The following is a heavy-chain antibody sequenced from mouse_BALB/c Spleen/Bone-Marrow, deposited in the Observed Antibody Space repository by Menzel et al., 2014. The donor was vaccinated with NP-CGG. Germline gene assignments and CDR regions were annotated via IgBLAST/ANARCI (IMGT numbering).Heavy chain of an antibody. CDR2: IDPASGYT. V-gene: IGHV14-3*02. CDR3: ATLTGTFDY. J-gene: IGHJ2*01. CDR1: GFNIKDTY. D-gene: IGHD4-1*01. Sequence: EVQLQQSGAELVKPGASVKLSCTASGFNIKDTYMNWVKQRAEQGLEWIGRIDPASGYTEYDPKFQGKATIIADTSSNTAYLQLESLTSEDTAVYYCATLTGTFDYWAQGTTLTVSP.